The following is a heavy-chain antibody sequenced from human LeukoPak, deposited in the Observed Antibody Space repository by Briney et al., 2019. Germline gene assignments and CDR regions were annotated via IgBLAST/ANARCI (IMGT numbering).Heavy chain of an antibody. D-gene: IGHD5-18*01. V-gene: IGHV4-4*07. Sequence: SETLSLTCTVSGGSISSYYWSWVRQPAGKGLEWIGRIYTSGSTYYNPSLKSRVTISVDTSKNQFSLKLSSVTAADTAVYYCARDPHSYGYVMWWFDPWGQGTLVTVSS. J-gene: IGHJ5*02. CDR3: ARDPHSYGYVMWWFDP. CDR1: GGSISSYY. CDR2: IYTSGST.